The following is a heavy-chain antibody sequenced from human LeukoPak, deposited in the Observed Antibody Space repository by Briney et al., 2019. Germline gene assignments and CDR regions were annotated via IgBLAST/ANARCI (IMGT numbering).Heavy chain of an antibody. D-gene: IGHD6-13*01. J-gene: IGHJ6*03. CDR1: GYTFTSYG. CDR3: ARGDYSSSWYTPHYYYYYMDV. Sequence: ASVKVSCKASGYTFTSYGISWVRRAPGQGLEWMGWISAYNGNTNYAQKLQGRVTMTTDTPTSTAYMELRSLRSDDTAVYYCARGDYSSSWYTPHYYYYYMDVWGKGTTVTVSS. CDR2: ISAYNGNT. V-gene: IGHV1-18*01.